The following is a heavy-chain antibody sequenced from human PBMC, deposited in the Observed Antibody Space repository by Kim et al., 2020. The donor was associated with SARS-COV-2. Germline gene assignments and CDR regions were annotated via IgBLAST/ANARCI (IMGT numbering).Heavy chain of an antibody. D-gene: IGHD3-9*01. J-gene: IGHJ5*02. CDR2: INTNTGNP. Sequence: ASVKVSCKASGYTFTSYAMNWVRQAPGQGLEWMGWINTNTGNPTYAQGFTGRFVFSLDTSVSTAYLQISSLKAEDTAVYYCARLHAPGVGYFDWLLVSPSWFAPWGQGTLVTVSS. CDR3: ARLHAPGVGYFDWLLVSPSWFAP. V-gene: IGHV7-4-1*02. CDR1: GYTFTSYA.